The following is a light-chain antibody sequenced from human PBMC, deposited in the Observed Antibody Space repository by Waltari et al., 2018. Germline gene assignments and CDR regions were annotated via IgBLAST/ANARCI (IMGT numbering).Light chain of an antibody. CDR1: QSLVHSDGNTY. V-gene: IGKV2-30*02. CDR2: KVS. J-gene: IGKJ5*01. CDR3: MQGTHWPPIT. Sequence: DVVMTQSPLSLPVTLGQPASISCTSSQSLVHSDGNTYLNWFQQRPGQSPRRLIYKVSNRDSGVPDRFSVSGSGTDVTLKITRVEAEDVGVYYGMQGTHWPPITFGQGTRLEIK.